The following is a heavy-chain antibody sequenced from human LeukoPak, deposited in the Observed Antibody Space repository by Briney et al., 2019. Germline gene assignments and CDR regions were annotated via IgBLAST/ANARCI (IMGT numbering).Heavy chain of an antibody. J-gene: IGHJ5*02. CDR1: GYTXIGYY. D-gene: IGHD1-26*01. Sequence: ASVKVSCKASGYTXIGYYIHGVRQAPGQGLEWMGWINPNTGDTSYAQKFQGRVTLTRDTSISTGYMELSRLRSDDTAVYYCARTSSGSFWNYFDAWGQGTLVTVSS. V-gene: IGHV1-2*02. CDR3: ARTSSGSFWNYFDA. CDR2: INPNTGDT.